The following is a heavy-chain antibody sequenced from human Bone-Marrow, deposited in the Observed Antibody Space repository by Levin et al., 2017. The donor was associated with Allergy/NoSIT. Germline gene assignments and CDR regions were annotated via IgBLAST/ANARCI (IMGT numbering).Heavy chain of an antibody. Sequence: GGSLRLSCAASGFTFSSYAMHWVRQAPGKGLEWVAVISYDGSNKYYADSVKGRFTISRDNSKNTLYLQMNSLRAEDTAVYYCARDLFSPSNTPFDYWGQGTLVTVSS. J-gene: IGHJ4*02. D-gene: IGHD2-2*02. CDR1: GFTFSSYA. CDR3: ARDLFSPSNTPFDY. CDR2: ISYDGSNK. V-gene: IGHV3-30-3*01.